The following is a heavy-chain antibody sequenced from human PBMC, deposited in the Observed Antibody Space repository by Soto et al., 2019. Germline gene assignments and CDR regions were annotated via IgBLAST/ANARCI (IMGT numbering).Heavy chain of an antibody. D-gene: IGHD3-22*01. V-gene: IGHV4-59*08. CDR2: IYYTGTS. CDR3: ARLGGYSQAIDT. CDR1: GGSIRNDY. Sequence: SETLSLTCTVSGGSIRNDYWSWIRQPPGKGLEWVGYIYYTGTSKYNPSLKSRVTISVDSSKNQFSLKLDSVTAADTAVYYCARLGGYSQAIDTWGQGTLVTVSS. J-gene: IGHJ5*02.